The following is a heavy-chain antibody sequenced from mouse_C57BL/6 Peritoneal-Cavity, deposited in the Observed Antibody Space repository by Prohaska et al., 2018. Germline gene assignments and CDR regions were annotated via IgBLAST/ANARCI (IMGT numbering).Heavy chain of an antibody. CDR3: VRHYGST. Sequence: EVQLVESGGGLVQPKGSLKLSCAASGFTFNTYAMHWVRQAPGKGLEWVARIRSKSSNYATDYAESVKDRFTIARDDSKSMRYLQRNNLKTEETAMYYCVRHYGSTWGQGTLVTVSA. CDR1: GFTFNTYA. D-gene: IGHD1-1*01. J-gene: IGHJ3*01. CDR2: IRSKSSNYAT. V-gene: IGHV10-3*01.